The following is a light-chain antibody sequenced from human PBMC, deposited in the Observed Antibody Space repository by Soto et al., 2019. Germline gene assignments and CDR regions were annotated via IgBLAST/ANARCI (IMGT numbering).Light chain of an antibody. CDR1: QSVSSY. Sequence: EIVLTQSPGTLSLSPGERATLSCRASQSVSSYLAWYQQKPGQAPRLLIYDASTRATGISARFSGSGSGTDFTLTISSLEPEDFAVYYCQQRSNWPVTFGQGTKLDIK. V-gene: IGKV3-11*01. CDR2: DAS. J-gene: IGKJ1*01. CDR3: QQRSNWPVT.